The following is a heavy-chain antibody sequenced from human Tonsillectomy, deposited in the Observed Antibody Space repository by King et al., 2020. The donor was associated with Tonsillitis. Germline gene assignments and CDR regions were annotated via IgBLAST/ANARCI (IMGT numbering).Heavy chain of an antibody. CDR1: GFTFSSYA. CDR3: ARSVGYEWWSFDY. D-gene: IGHD5-12*01. Sequence: VQLVESGGGVVQPGRSLRLSCAASGFTFSSYAIHWVRQAPGKGLEWVAVISYDGSNKYYADSVKGRFTISRDNSKNTLYLQMKSLGAEDTAVYFCARSVGYEWWSFDYWGQGTLVTVSS. J-gene: IGHJ4*02. V-gene: IGHV3-30*01. CDR2: ISYDGSNK.